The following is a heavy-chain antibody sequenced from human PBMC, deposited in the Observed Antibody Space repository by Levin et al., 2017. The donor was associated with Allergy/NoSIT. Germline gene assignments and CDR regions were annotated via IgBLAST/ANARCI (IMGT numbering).Heavy chain of an antibody. J-gene: IGHJ3*01. CDR2: ITGGGFNT. V-gene: IGHV3-23*01. CDR3: AKKQGGTSGFSFDV. Sequence: PGGSLRLSCDASGFTLTEYAMSWVRQAPGKGLEWVSIITGGGFNTYYGDSVKGRFTVSRDISKNTLDLELNSLRAEDTAVYYCAKKQGGTSGFSFDVWGRGTMVTVSS. CDR1: GFTLTEYA. D-gene: IGHD1-1*01.